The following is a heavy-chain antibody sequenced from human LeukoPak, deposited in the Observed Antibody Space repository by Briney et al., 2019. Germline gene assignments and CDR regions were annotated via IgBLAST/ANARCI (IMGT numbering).Heavy chain of an antibody. CDR2: IWYDGSNK. V-gene: IGHV3-33*01. D-gene: IGHD2-2*02. J-gene: IGHJ4*02. CDR3: ARGAGYCSSTSCYKENIGY. Sequence: PGGSLRLSCAASGFTFNSYGMHWVRQAPGKGLEWVAVIWYDGSNKYYADSVKGRFTISRDNSKNTLYLQMNSLRAEDTAVYYCARGAGYCSSTSCYKENIGYWGQGTLVTVSS. CDR1: GFTFNSYG.